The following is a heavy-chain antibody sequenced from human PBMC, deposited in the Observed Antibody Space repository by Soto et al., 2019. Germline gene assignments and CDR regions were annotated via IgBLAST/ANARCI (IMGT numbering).Heavy chain of an antibody. D-gene: IGHD4-4*01. V-gene: IGHV4-30-4*01. J-gene: IGHJ4*02. CDR3: ARADDYTYRFDY. Sequence: SXSLSLPLTVSGGSISSGDYYWSCIRQPPGKGLECIGYVSHSEGTYYNPSLMSRLIISIDTSTNQFSLNLNSVTAADTAVYYCARADDYTYRFDYWGQGTLVTVSS. CDR2: VSHSEGT. CDR1: GGSISSGDYY.